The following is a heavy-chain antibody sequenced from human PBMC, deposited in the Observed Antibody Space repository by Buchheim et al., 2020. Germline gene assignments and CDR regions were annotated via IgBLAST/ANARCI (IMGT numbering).Heavy chain of an antibody. CDR2: IHAGNGHT. V-gene: IGHV1-3*01. Sequence: QVQLVQSGAAVKKPGASVTVSCKASGYTFTSYAMHWVRQAPGQRLEWMGWIHAGNGHTKYSQKFQGRVTITRDTSASTAYMELSSLRSEDTAVYYWARRKACGGDCYGRIDYWGQGTL. D-gene: IGHD2-21*01. J-gene: IGHJ4*02. CDR3: ARRKACGGDCYGRIDY. CDR1: GYTFTSYA.